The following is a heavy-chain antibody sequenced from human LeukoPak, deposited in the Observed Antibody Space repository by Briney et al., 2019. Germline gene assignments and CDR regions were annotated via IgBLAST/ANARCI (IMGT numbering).Heavy chain of an antibody. J-gene: IGHJ4*02. Sequence: PGGSLRLSCAASGFTFSDYYMSWIRQAPGKGLEWVSYISSSGSTIYYADSVKGRFTISRDNAKNSLYLQMNSLRAEDTAVYYCARDYPQLAYCGGDCRPYFDYWGQGTLVTVSS. CDR1: GFTFSDYY. V-gene: IGHV3-11*04. CDR2: ISSSGSTI. CDR3: ARDYPQLAYCGGDCRPYFDY. D-gene: IGHD2-21*02.